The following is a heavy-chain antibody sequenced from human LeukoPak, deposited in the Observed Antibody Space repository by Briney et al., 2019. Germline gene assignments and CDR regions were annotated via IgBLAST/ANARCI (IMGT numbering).Heavy chain of an antibody. D-gene: IGHD2-2*01. CDR2: IYGSGTT. CDR1: GDSITNGNFY. J-gene: IGHJ5*02. Sequence: PSETLSLTCTVSGDSITNGNFYWSWIRQPAGKGLEWIGRIYGSGTTNYSPSLRSRVTISMHTSNNQFSLKLTSVTAADTAVYYCARGWGSTSSNYFDPWGQGTLVTVSS. CDR3: ARGWGSTSSNYFDP. V-gene: IGHV4-61*02.